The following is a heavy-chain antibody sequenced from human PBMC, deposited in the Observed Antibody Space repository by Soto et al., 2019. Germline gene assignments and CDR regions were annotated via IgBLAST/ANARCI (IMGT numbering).Heavy chain of an antibody. CDR2: IYYSGST. CDR3: ARALRGYSGYESSRYYYYMDV. V-gene: IGHV4-59*01. J-gene: IGHJ6*03. Sequence: SETLSLTCTVSGGSISSYYWSWIRQPPGKGLEWIGYIYYSGSTNYNPSLKSRVTISVDTSKNQFSLKLSSVTAADTAVYYCARALRGYSGYESSRYYYYMDVWGKGTTVTVSS. CDR1: GGSISSYY. D-gene: IGHD5-12*01.